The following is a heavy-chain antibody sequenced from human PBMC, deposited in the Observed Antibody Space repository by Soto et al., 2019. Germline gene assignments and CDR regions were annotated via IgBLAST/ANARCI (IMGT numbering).Heavy chain of an antibody. CDR3: ARGIAVAGDAFDI. V-gene: IGHV1-46*01. J-gene: IGHJ3*02. D-gene: IGHD6-19*01. CDR2: INPSGGST. CDR1: GYTFTKYY. Sequence: ASVKVSCKASGYTFTKYYMHWVRQAPGQGLEWMGIINPSGGSTSYAQKFQGRVTMTRDTSTSTVYMELSSLRSEDTAVYYCARGIAVAGDAFDIWGQGTMVTVS.